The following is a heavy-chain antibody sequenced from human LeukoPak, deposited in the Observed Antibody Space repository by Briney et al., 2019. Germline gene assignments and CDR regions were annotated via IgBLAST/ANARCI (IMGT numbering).Heavy chain of an antibody. V-gene: IGHV4-4*07. CDR3: ARDSYDYVWGSYRWFDP. Sequence: ASETLSLTCTVSGGSISSYYWSWIRQPAGKGLEWIGRIYTSGSTNYNPSLKSRVTMSVDTSKNQFSLKLSSVTAADTAVYYCARDSYDYVWGSYRWFDPWGQGTLVTVSS. CDR2: IYTSGST. D-gene: IGHD3-16*02. CDR1: GGSISSYY. J-gene: IGHJ5*02.